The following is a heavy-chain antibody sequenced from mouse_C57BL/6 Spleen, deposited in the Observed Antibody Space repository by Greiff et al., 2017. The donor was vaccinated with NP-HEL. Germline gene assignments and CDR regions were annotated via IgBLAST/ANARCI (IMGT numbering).Heavy chain of an antibody. D-gene: IGHD1-1*01. CDR2: ISSGSSTI. Sequence: VQLKESGGGLVKPGGSLKLSCAASGFTFSDYGMHWVRQAPEKGLEWVAYISSGSSTIYYADTVKGRFTISRDNAKNTLFLQMTSLRSEDTAMYYCARPGGSSSWFAYWGQGTLVTVSA. CDR1: GFTFSDYG. J-gene: IGHJ3*01. CDR3: ARPGGSSSWFAY. V-gene: IGHV5-17*01.